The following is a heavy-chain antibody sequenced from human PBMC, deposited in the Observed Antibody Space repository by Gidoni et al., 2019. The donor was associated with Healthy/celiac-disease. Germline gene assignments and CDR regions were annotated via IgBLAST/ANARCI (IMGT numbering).Heavy chain of an antibody. CDR2: ISSSGSTI. V-gene: IGHV3-48*03. D-gene: IGHD2-2*01. CDR3: ARAGYCSITSCYGALGENYYYYGMDV. CDR1: GHTFSSYE. Sequence: EVQLVESGGGLVQPGGSLRLSCAASGHTFSSYEMNWVRQAPGKGLEWVSYISSSGSTIYYADSVKGRFTISRDNAKNSLYLQMNSLRAEDTAVYYCARAGYCSITSCYGALGENYYYYGMDVWGQGTTVTVSS. J-gene: IGHJ6*02.